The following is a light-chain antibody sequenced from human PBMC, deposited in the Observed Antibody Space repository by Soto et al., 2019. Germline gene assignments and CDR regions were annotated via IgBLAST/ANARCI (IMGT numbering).Light chain of an antibody. CDR2: KAS. V-gene: IGKV1-5*03. CDR3: QPYNSYSEA. J-gene: IGKJ1*01. CDR1: QTISSW. Sequence: DIQMTQSPSTLSGSVGDRVTITCRASQTISSWLAWYQQKPGKAPKLLIYKASTLKSGVPSRYIGSGSGTEFTLTISSMQPDDFATYDCQPYNSYSEAFGQGTQVELK.